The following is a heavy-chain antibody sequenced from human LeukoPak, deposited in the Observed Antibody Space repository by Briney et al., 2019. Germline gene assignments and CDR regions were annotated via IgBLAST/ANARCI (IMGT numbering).Heavy chain of an antibody. J-gene: IGHJ4*02. CDR2: IYYTGST. Sequence: SETLSLTCTVSGGSISSSRYYWGWIRQPPGKGLEWIGTIYYTGSTYYNPSLKSRVTISVDTSKNQFSLKLSSVTAADTAVYYCARAIRWSYFDYWGQGTLVTVSS. CDR3: ARAIRWSYFDY. V-gene: IGHV4-39*07. CDR1: GGSISSSRYY. D-gene: IGHD3-10*01.